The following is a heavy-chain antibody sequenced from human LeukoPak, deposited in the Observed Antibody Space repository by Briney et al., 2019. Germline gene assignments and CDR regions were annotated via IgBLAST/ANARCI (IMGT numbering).Heavy chain of an antibody. D-gene: IGHD2-15*01. CDR3: AKDHIVVVVAASPDY. CDR1: GFTFSSYG. CDR2: ISYDGSNK. J-gene: IGHJ4*02. Sequence: GGSLRLSCAASGFTFSSYGMHWVRQAPGKGLEWVAVISYDGSNKYYADSVKGRFTISRDNSKNTLYLQMNSLRAEDTAVYYCAKDHIVVVVAASPDYWGQGTLVTVSS. V-gene: IGHV3-33*05.